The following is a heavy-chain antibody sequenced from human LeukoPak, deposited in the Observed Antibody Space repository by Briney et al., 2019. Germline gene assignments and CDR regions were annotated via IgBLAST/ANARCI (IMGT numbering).Heavy chain of an antibody. CDR1: GFTFSNYA. J-gene: IGHJ4*02. CDR3: AKVTYGSGTYGAFDS. D-gene: IGHD3-10*01. Sequence: GGSLRLSCAASGFTFSNYAMNWVRQAPGKGLEWVSTISGSGDYTYYADSVKGRFTISRDNSKNTLYLQMNSLRAEDTAIYYCAKVTYGSGTYGAFDSWGQGTLVTVSS. V-gene: IGHV3-23*01. CDR2: ISGSGDYT.